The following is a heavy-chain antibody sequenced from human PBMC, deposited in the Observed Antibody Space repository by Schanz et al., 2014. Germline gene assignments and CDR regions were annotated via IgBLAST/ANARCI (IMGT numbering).Heavy chain of an antibody. V-gene: IGHV1-2*06. J-gene: IGHJ4*02. Sequence: QVQLVQSGAELKNPGASVKVSCKASGYSFSAYYIHWMRQAPGQGLEWLGRFTHISQKFQGRVTMTRDTSSTTAYIELHILTSEDTAVYYCARGRTFDYWGQGTLVTVSS. CDR3: ARGRTFDY. CDR1: GYSFSAYY. CDR2: FT.